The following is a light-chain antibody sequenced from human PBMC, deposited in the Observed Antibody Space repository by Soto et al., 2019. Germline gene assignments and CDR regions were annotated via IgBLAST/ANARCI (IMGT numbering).Light chain of an antibody. Sequence: IQMTQSPSSLSAYVGDRVTITCRASQGISNYLAWYQQKPGKVPKLLIYDASTLQSGVPSRFSGSGSGTDFTLTINSLQPEDVATYYCQKYNSAPRTFGQGTKVEIK. CDR1: QGISNY. J-gene: IGKJ1*01. CDR3: QKYNSAPRT. CDR2: DAS. V-gene: IGKV1-27*01.